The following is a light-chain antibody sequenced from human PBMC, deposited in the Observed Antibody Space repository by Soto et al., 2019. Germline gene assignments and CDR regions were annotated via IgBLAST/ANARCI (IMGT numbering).Light chain of an antibody. CDR1: QSVGGNY. V-gene: IGKV3-20*01. CDR3: QQYGSSLRT. Sequence: EIVLTQSPGTLSLSPGERATLSCRASQSVGGNYLAWYQQKPGQAPRLLVYAASTRATGIPDRFSGSGSGTDFSLTISRLEPEDFAVYYCQQYGSSLRTFGPGTKLEIK. J-gene: IGKJ2*01. CDR2: AAS.